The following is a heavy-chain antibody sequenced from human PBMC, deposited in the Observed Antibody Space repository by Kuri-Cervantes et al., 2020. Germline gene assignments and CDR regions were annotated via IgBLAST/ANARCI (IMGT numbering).Heavy chain of an antibody. CDR1: GGSISGYF. Sequence: SETLSLTCTVSGGSISGYFWTWIRQPPGKGLEWIGYIYYSGSTYYNPSLKSRVTISVDTSKNQFSLKLSSVTAADTAVYYCARFMYFYDSPDYWGQGTLVTVSS. D-gene: IGHD3-22*01. CDR3: ARFMYFYDSPDY. V-gene: IGHV4-59*01. CDR2: IYYSGST. J-gene: IGHJ4*02.